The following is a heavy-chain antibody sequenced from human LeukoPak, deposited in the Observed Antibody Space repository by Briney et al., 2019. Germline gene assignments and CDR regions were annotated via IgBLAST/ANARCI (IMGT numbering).Heavy chain of an antibody. CDR1: GGSISSYY. CDR2: IYYSGST. J-gene: IGHJ6*03. Sequence: SETLSLTCTVSGGSISSYYWSWIRQPPGKGLEWIGYIYYSGSTNYNPSLKSRVTISVDTSKNQFSLKLSSVTAADTAVYYCARVAGVGIYYYYYYMDVWGKGTTVTVSS. V-gene: IGHV4-59*08. D-gene: IGHD2-15*01. CDR3: ARVAGVGIYYYYYYMDV.